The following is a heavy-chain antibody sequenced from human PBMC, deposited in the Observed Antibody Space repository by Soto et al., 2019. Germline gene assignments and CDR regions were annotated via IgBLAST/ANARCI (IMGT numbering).Heavy chain of an antibody. CDR3: ARLNGYCVSTSCHGYYGMDV. D-gene: IGHD2-2*03. CDR1: CVYITGGSISSTTYS. Sequence: SETLSLTCTVSCVYITGGSISSTTYSWGWVRQPPGKGLEWIASFLIGGNTYYNTSLKSRVTTSVDTSKKQIYKKKSYMTAADTAVYYCARLNGYCVSTSCHGYYGMDVWGQGTTVT. V-gene: IGHV4-39*01. J-gene: IGHJ6*02. CDR2: FLIGGNT.